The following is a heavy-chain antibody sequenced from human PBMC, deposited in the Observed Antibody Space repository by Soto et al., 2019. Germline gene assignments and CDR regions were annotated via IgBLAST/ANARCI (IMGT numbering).Heavy chain of an antibody. CDR2: ISSSSSYT. CDR3: ARESLGQWPTGLIDY. V-gene: IGHV3-11*06. CDR1: GFTFSDYY. J-gene: IGHJ4*02. D-gene: IGHD6-19*01. Sequence: GGSLRLSCAASGFTFSDYYMSWIRQAPGKGLEWVSYISSSSSYTNYADSVKGRFTISRDNAKNSLYLQMNSLRAEDTAVYYCARESLGQWPTGLIDYWGQGTLVTVSS.